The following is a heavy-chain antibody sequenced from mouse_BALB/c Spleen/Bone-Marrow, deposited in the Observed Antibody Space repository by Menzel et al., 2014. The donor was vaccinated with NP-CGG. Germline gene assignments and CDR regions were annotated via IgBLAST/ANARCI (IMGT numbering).Heavy chain of an antibody. CDR2: INPDSGTI. Sequence: DVQLQESGGGLVQPGGSLKLSCAASRFDFSRYWMSWVRQAPGKGLEWIGEINPDSGTINYTPSLKDKFIISRDNAKNTLYLQMSKVRSEDTALYYCARLNYYGNLFVWGAGTTVTVSS. D-gene: IGHD1-1*01. V-gene: IGHV4-1*02. CDR1: RFDFSRYW. CDR3: ARLNYYGNLFV. J-gene: IGHJ1*01.